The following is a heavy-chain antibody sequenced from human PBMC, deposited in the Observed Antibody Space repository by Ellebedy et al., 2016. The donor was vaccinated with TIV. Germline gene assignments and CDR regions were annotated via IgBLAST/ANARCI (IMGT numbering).Heavy chain of an antibody. D-gene: IGHD6-13*01. V-gene: IGHV4-34*01. CDR1: GGSFSGYY. Sequence: SETLSLTXAVYGGSFSGYYWSWIRQPPGKGLEWIGEINHSGSTNYNPSLKSRVTISVDTSKNQFSLKLSSVTAADTAVYYCARDSRAAAGTGYYYYYMDVWGKGTTVTVSS. J-gene: IGHJ6*03. CDR3: ARDSRAAAGTGYYYYYMDV. CDR2: INHSGST.